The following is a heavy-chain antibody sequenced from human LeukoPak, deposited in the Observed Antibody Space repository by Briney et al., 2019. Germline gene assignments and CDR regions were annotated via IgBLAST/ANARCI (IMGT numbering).Heavy chain of an antibody. J-gene: IGHJ5*02. Sequence: PSETLSLTCTVSGGSISSYYWSWIRQPPGKGLEWIGYIYYSGSTNYNPSLKSRVTISVDTSKNQFSLKLSSVTAADTAVYYCARLRTSSSWYFDPWGQGTLVTVSS. CDR2: IYYSGST. CDR1: GGSISSYY. D-gene: IGHD6-13*01. CDR3: ARLRTSSSWYFDP. V-gene: IGHV4-59*01.